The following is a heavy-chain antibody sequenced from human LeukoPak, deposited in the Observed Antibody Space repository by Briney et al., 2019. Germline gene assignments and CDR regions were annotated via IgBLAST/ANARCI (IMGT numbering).Heavy chain of an antibody. D-gene: IGHD3-22*01. J-gene: IGHJ4*02. V-gene: IGHV3-48*01. CDR1: GFTFSSYS. CDR2: ISSSSTI. Sequence: GGSLRLSCAASGFTFSSYSMTWVRQAPGKGLEWVSYISSSSTIYYADSVKGRFTISRDNAKNSLYLQMTSLRVDDTAVYYCAKDGYYYDSSGSDHWGQGTLVTVSS. CDR3: AKDGYYYDSSGSDH.